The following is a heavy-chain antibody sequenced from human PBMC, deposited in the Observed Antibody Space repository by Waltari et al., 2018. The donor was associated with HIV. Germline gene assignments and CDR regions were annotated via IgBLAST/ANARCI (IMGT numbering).Heavy chain of an antibody. V-gene: IGHV3-74*01. CDR2: ITEDGRYA. D-gene: IGHD2-2*01. CDR1: EFNFGNYW. J-gene: IGHJ4*02. CDR3: VRGSSTPGIDY. Sequence: EVHLVESGGGLVQPGGSLRLSCAASEFNFGNYWMHWVRQAPGKGLVWVSRITEDGRYADYADSVGGRFTISRDNARNTLFLHMNSLTADDTAVYYCVRGSSTPGIDYWGQGTLVTVSS.